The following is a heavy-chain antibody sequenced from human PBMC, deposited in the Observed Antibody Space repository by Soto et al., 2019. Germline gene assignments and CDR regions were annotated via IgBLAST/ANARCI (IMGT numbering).Heavy chain of an antibody. CDR1: GGSISSSAYY. CDR3: ARSIVAVVGANPYWFDP. D-gene: IGHD2-15*01. V-gene: IGHV4-31*03. Sequence: QVQLQESGPGLVKPSQTLSLTCTVSGGSISSSAYYWSWIRQHPGKGLELIGHIYYSGSTYYNPSLNRRASTSVATSKNQFALKLSSVTVADTAVYYCARSIVAVVGANPYWFDPWGQGTLVTVSS. J-gene: IGHJ5*02. CDR2: IYYSGST.